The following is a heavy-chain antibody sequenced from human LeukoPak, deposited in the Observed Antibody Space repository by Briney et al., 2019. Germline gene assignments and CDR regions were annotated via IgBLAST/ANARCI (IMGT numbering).Heavy chain of an antibody. Sequence: PSQTLSLTCTVSGGSISRYYWSWIRRPPGKGLEWIGYIDDSGNTNYNPSLKSQVTISVDKSKNQFSLKLSFVTAADTAMYYCARSDYHNSGSHTVFDAFDIWGQGTRVTVSS. CDR1: GGSISRYY. V-gene: IGHV4-59*01. J-gene: IGHJ3*02. D-gene: IGHD3-10*01. CDR3: ARSDYHNSGSHTVFDAFDI. CDR2: IDDSGNT.